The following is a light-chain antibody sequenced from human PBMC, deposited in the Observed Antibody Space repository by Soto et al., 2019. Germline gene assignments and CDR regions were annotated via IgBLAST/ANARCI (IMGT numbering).Light chain of an antibody. CDR1: QSVSSY. Sequence: EIVLTQSPATLSSSPGERATLSCRASQSVSSYLAWYQQKPGQAPRLLIYDASNRATGIPARFSGSGSGTDFTLTISSLEPEDFAVYYCQQRSNWGYTLGQGTKLEIK. J-gene: IGKJ2*01. CDR2: DAS. V-gene: IGKV3-11*01. CDR3: QQRSNWGYT.